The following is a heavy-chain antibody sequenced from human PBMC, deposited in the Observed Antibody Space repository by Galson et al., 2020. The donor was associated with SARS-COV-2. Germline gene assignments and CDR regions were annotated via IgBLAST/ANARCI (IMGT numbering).Heavy chain of an antibody. V-gene: IGHV1-8*01. CDR2: MNPNSGNT. J-gene: IGHJ4*02. Sequence: ASVKVSCKASGYTFPSYDINWVRQATGQGLEWMGWMNPNSGNTGYAQKFQGRVTMTRNTSISTAYMELSSLRSEDTAVYYCARRGSGYRLYYFDYWGQGTLVTVSS. D-gene: IGHD3-3*01. CDR1: GYTFPSYD. CDR3: ARRGSGYRLYYFDY.